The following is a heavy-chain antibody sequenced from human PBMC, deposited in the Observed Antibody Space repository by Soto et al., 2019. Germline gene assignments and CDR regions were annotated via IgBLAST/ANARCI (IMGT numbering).Heavy chain of an antibody. V-gene: IGHV1-69*12. D-gene: IGHD6-6*01. Sequence: QVPLVQSGAEVKKPGSSVKVSCKASGGTFSSYAISWVRQAPGQGLEWMGGIIPIFGTANYAQKFQGRVTITADESTSTAYMELSSLRSEDTAVYYCASPGGYSSSSNYYYGMDVWGQGTTVTVSS. J-gene: IGHJ6*02. CDR1: GGTFSSYA. CDR2: IIPIFGTA. CDR3: ASPGGYSSSSNYYYGMDV.